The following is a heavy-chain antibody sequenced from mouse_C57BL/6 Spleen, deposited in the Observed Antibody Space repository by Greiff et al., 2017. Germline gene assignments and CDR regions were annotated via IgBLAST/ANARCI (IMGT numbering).Heavy chain of an antibody. CDR3: TRNGIYYGKGAMDY. D-gene: IGHD2-1*01. Sequence: QVQLQQSGAELVRPGASVTLSCKASGYTFTDYEMHWVKQTPVHGLEWIGAIDPETGGTAYNQKFKGKAILTADKSSSTAYMELRSLTSEDSAVYYWTRNGIYYGKGAMDYWGQGTSVTVSS. CDR1: GYTFTDYE. CDR2: IDPETGGT. J-gene: IGHJ4*01. V-gene: IGHV1-15*01.